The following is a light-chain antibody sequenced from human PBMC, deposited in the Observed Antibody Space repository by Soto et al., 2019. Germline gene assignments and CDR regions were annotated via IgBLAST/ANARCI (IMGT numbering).Light chain of an antibody. CDR3: QQYGTVPWT. J-gene: IGKJ1*01. CDR1: QSVDSSF. Sequence: EIVLTQSPATLSLSPGERATLSCRASQSVDSSFLGWYQQEPGQSPRLLIYAASSRASGIPDRFSGSGSGTDFTLSINGLDHEDLAVYYCQQYGTVPWTFGQGTKVDIK. CDR2: AAS. V-gene: IGKV3-20*01.